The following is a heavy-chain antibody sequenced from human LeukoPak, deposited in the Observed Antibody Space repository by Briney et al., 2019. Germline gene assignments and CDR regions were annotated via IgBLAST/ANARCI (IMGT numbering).Heavy chain of an antibody. Sequence: GGSLRLSCAASGFTFSSYSMNWVRQAPGKGLEWVSSISSSSSYIYYADSVKGRFTIFRDNAKNSLYLQMNSLRAEDTAVYYCASWYYYDSSGYAFDIWGQGTMVTVSS. V-gene: IGHV3-21*01. CDR1: GFTFSSYS. D-gene: IGHD3-22*01. J-gene: IGHJ3*02. CDR2: ISSSSSYI. CDR3: ASWYYYDSSGYAFDI.